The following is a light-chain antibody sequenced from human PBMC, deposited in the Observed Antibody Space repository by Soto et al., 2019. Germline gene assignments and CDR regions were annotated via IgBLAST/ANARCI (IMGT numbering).Light chain of an antibody. CDR3: CSYVGSNIWV. Sequence: QSALTQPASASGSPGQSVTISCTGTSSDVGAYQHVSWYQQHPGKAPKLMIYEVSKRPSGVPGRFSGSKSGNTASLTVSGLQAEDEADYYCCSYVGSNIWVFGGGTKLTVL. CDR1: SSDVGAYQH. J-gene: IGLJ3*02. V-gene: IGLV2-23*02. CDR2: EVS.